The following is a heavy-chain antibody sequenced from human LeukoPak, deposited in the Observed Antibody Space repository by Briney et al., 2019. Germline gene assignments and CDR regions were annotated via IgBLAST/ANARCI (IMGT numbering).Heavy chain of an antibody. D-gene: IGHD3-9*01. J-gene: IGHJ3*02. CDR1: GFTFNNYA. CDR3: ARVTTYYDILTGYFYVDAFDI. CDR2: IYSGGST. V-gene: IGHV3-53*01. Sequence: PGGSLRLSCAASGFTFNNYAIHWVRQAPGKGLEWVSVIYSGGSTYYADSVKGRFTISRDNSKNTLYLQMNSLRAEDTAVYYCARVTTYYDILTGYFYVDAFDIWGQGTMVTVSS.